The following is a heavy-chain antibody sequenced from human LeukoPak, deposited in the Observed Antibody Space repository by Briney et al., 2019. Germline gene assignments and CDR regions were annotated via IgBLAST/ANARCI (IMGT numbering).Heavy chain of an antibody. V-gene: IGHV5-51*01. CDR1: GSSFTSYW. CDR2: IYPGDSDT. D-gene: IGHD3-10*01. Sequence: GESLQISCQGSGSSFTSYWIGWVRQMPGKGLEWMGIIYPGDSDTRYSPSFQGQVTISADKSISTAYLQWSSLKASDTAMYYCARHPHMVRGVINYYYYMDVWGKGTTVTVSS. CDR3: ARHPHMVRGVINYYYYMDV. J-gene: IGHJ6*03.